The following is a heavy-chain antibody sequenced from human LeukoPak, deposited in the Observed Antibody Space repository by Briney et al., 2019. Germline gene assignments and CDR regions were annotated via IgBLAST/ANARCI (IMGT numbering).Heavy chain of an antibody. CDR1: GYRFATYA. CDR2: INTNTGQP. D-gene: IGHD6-13*01. V-gene: IGHV7-4-1*02. CDR3: ARWVAAADP. Sequence: ASVKVSCKTSGYRFATYAITWVRQAPGQGLEWMGWINTNTGQPAYAQGFTGRFVFSLDTSVTTAYLQITSLKTEDAAVYYCARWVAAADPWGQGTLVTVSS. J-gene: IGHJ5*02.